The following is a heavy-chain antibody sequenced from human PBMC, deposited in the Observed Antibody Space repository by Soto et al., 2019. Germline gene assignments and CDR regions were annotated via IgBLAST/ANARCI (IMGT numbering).Heavy chain of an antibody. D-gene: IGHD6-13*01. CDR1: GGSISSGGYY. CDR3: ASIPPWYSSSWYYFDY. J-gene: IGHJ4*02. CDR2: IYYSGST. Sequence: PSETLSLTCTVSGGSISSGGYYWSWIRQHPGKGLEWIGYIYYSGSTYYNPSLKSRVTISVDTSKNQFSLKLSSVTAADTAVYYCASIPPWYSSSWYYFDYWGQGTLVTVSS. V-gene: IGHV4-31*03.